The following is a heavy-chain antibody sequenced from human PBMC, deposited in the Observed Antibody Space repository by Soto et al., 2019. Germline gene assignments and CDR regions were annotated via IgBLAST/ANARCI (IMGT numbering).Heavy chain of an antibody. J-gene: IGHJ5*02. D-gene: IGHD1-26*01. Sequence: EVQLVESGGGLVQPGGSLRLSCAASGFTVSSSYLYWVRQAPGKGLEWVSSIYKSGDTYYADTVKGRFTISRDNYKSTLLLQMNSLRAEDTDVYYCARGTVGTNPNWLGPWGQGTLVTVSS. CDR2: IYKSGDT. CDR1: GFTVSSSY. CDR3: ARGTVGTNPNWLGP. V-gene: IGHV3-66*01.